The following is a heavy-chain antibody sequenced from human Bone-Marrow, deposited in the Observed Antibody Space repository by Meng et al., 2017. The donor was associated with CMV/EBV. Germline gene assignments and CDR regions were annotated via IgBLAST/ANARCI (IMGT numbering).Heavy chain of an antibody. CDR1: GFTFSNAW. CDR2: ISSTSDYI. J-gene: IGHJ4*02. D-gene: IGHD3-3*01. V-gene: IGHV3-21*01. CDR3: AKGSGYLIDY. Sequence: GGSLRLSCAASGFTFSNAWMSWVRQAPGKGLEWVSSISSTSDYIHYANSVKGRFTISRDNAKNSLYLQMNSLRVEDTAVYYCAKGSGYLIDYWGQGTLVTVSS.